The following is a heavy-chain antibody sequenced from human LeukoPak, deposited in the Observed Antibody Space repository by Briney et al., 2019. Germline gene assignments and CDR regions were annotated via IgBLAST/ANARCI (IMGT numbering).Heavy chain of an antibody. J-gene: IGHJ6*02. D-gene: IGHD2-2*01. Sequence: ASVKVSCKASGYTFTSYGISWVRQAPGQGLEWMGWISAYNGNTNYAQKLQGRVTMTTDTSTSTAYMELRSLRSDDTAVYYCARGVSTSPYYYYGMDVWGRGTTVTVSS. CDR1: GYTFTSYG. CDR2: ISAYNGNT. CDR3: ARGVSTSPYYYYGMDV. V-gene: IGHV1-18*01.